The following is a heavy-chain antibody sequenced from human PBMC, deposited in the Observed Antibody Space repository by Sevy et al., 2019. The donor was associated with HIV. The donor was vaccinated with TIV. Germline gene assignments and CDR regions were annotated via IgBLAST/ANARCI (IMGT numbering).Heavy chain of an antibody. CDR3: ARAAGWFDA. V-gene: IGHV3-11*01. Sequence: GSLRLSCAASGFTFNDYNLSWIRQAPGKGLEWVSYISTSTSTTTIYYADSVKGRFTISRDNAKNSIYLQMNSLRVDDTAVYYCARAAGWFDAWGQGTLVTVS. CDR2: ISTSTSTTTI. J-gene: IGHJ5*02. CDR1: GFTFNDYN.